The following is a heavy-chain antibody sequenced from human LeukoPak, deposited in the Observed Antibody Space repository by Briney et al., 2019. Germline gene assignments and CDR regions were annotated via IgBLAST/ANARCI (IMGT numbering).Heavy chain of an antibody. J-gene: IGHJ4*02. CDR3: ARGRYSRTFDY. D-gene: IGHD5-12*01. CDR2: IYYSGST. V-gene: IGHV4-59*12. CDR1: GGSISSYY. Sequence: SETLSLTCTVSGGSISSYYWSWIRQPPGKGLEWIGYIYYSGSTNYNPSLKSRVTISVDRSKNQFSLKLSSVTAADTAVYYCARGRYSRTFDYWGQGTLVTVSS.